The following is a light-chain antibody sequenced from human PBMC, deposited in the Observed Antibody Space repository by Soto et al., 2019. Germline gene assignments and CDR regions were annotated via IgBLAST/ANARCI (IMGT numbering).Light chain of an antibody. Sequence: DIVMTQSPDSLAVSLGERATINCKSSQSVLYSSNNKNYLAWYQQKPGQPPKLLIYWASTRESGVPDRFSGSGSGTDFTLTISSLQAEDVAVYYCQPYYSTPTRTFGQETKVEIK. CDR3: QPYYSTPTRT. V-gene: IGKV4-1*01. CDR1: QSVLYSSNNKNY. CDR2: WAS. J-gene: IGKJ1*01.